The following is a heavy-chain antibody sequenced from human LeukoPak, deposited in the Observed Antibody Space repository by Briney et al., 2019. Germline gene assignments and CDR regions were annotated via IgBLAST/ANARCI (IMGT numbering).Heavy chain of an antibody. CDR3: ARASNGMVQGVGYFDY. D-gene: IGHD3-10*01. V-gene: IGHV1-18*01. Sequence: ASVKVSCKASGYTFTSYGISWVRQAPGQGLEWMGWISAYNGNTNYAQKLQGRVTMTTDTSTSTAYMELRSLRSDDTAVYYCARASNGMVQGVGYFDYWGQGTLVTVSS. J-gene: IGHJ4*02. CDR1: GYTFTSYG. CDR2: ISAYNGNT.